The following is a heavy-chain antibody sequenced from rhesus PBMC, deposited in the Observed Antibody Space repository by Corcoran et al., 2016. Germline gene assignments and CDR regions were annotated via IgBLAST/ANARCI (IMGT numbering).Heavy chain of an antibody. Sequence: QLQLQESGPGLVKPSETLSLTCAVSGGSISGGSGWSWIRQPPGKGLDGIGHFFGSMGSTYYKPSLKSRVTILTDTSKNKFSLKRSSVTAADTAVYYCARESSSGHYFDYCGQGVLVTVSS. J-gene: IGHJ4*01. D-gene: IGHD6-31*01. CDR2: FFGSMGST. CDR1: GGSISGGSG. V-gene: IGHV4S7*01. CDR3: ARESSSGHYFDY.